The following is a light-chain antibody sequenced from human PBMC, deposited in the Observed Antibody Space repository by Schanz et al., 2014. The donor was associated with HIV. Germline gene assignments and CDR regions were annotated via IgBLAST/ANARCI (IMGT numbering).Light chain of an antibody. CDR3: QQGDTFPT. Sequence: DIQMTQSPSSLSASVGDRVTITCRASQNIDNYLNWYQQKPGKGPKLLIYGASSLQRGVPSRFSGSGSGTAFTLTINGLQPEDFATYYCQQGDTFPTFGQGTNLEI. V-gene: IGKV1-39*01. J-gene: IGKJ2*01. CDR2: GAS. CDR1: QNIDNY.